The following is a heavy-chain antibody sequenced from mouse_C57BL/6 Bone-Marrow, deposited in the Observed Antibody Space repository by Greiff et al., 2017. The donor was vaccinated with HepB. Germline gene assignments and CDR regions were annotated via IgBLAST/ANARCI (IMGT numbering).Heavy chain of an antibody. Sequence: EVQLVESGGDLVKPGGSLKLSCAASGFTFSNYGMSWVRQTPDKRLEWVATISSGGSYTYYPDSVKGRFTISRDNAKNTLYLQMSSLKSEDTAMYYCARHGRIYDGYYVEWYFDVWGTGTTVTVSS. CDR1: GFTFSNYG. CDR3: ARHGRIYDGYYVEWYFDV. D-gene: IGHD2-3*01. J-gene: IGHJ1*03. V-gene: IGHV5-6*01. CDR2: ISSGGSYT.